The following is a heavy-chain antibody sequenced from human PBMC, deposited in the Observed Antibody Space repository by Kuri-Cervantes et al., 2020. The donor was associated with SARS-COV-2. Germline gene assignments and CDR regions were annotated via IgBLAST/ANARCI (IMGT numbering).Heavy chain of an antibody. V-gene: IGHV4-4*07. Sequence: SETLSLTCTVSGVSSRSHYWSWMWQPAMIGRIYTSGSSNYNPSLKSRVTMSVDTSKNQFSLKLSSVTAADTAVYYCARDAYSSSSMYYFDYWGQGTLVTVSS. CDR1: GVSSRSHY. D-gene: IGHD6-6*01. CDR3: ARDAYSSSSMYYFDY. CDR2: IYTSGSS. J-gene: IGHJ4*02.